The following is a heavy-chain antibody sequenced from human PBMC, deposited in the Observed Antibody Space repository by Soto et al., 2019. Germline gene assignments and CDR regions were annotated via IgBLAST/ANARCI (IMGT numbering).Heavy chain of an antibody. CDR2: IKQDGSEK. CDR1: GFTFSSYW. V-gene: IGHV3-7*01. D-gene: IGHD3-10*01. CDR3: ARSAARGVADYGMDV. J-gene: IGHJ6*02. Sequence: GGSLRLSCAASGFTFSSYWMSWVRQSPGKGLEWVANIKQDGSEKYYVDSVKGRFTISRDNAKSSLYLQMNSLRAEDTAVYYCARSAARGVADYGMDVWGQGTTVTVSS.